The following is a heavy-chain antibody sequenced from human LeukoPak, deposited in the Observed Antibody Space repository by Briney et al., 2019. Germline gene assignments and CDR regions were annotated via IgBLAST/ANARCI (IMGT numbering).Heavy chain of an antibody. V-gene: IGHV3-23*01. CDR1: GFTFSGYA. CDR2: ISGSGGST. J-gene: IGHJ4*02. CDR3: ARSDPASLTYFDY. Sequence: GGSLRLSCAASGFTFSGYAMTWVRQAPGKGLQWGSVISGSGGSTYYADSVKGRFTISRDNSKNTLYLEMNSLRAEDTAVYYCARSDPASLTYFDYWGQGTLVTVSS.